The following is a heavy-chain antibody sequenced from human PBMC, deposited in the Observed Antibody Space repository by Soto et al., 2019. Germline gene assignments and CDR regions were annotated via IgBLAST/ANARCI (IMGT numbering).Heavy chain of an antibody. Sequence: PSETLSLTCAVSGGSISSSNWWSWARQPPGKGLEWIGEIYHSGSTNYNPSLKSRVTISVDKSKNQFSLKLSSVTAADTAVYYCARGSSSWSYYYGMDVWGQGTTVTVSS. CDR1: GGSISSSNW. D-gene: IGHD6-13*01. CDR2: IYHSGST. CDR3: ARGSSSWSYYYGMDV. J-gene: IGHJ6*02. V-gene: IGHV4-4*02.